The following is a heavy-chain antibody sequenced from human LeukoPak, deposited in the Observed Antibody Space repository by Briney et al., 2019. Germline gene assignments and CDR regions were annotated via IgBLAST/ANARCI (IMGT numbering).Heavy chain of an antibody. CDR2: ISGSGRTM. CDR1: GFTFSSYE. Sequence: GGSLRLSCAASGFTFSSYEMNWVRQAPGKGLEWVSYISGSGRTMSYADSVKGRFTVSRDNAKNSLYLQMNSLRVEDTAVYHCARGGLYGYDVFDYWGQGTLVTVSS. J-gene: IGHJ4*02. CDR3: ARGGLYGYDVFDY. V-gene: IGHV3-48*03. D-gene: IGHD5-12*01.